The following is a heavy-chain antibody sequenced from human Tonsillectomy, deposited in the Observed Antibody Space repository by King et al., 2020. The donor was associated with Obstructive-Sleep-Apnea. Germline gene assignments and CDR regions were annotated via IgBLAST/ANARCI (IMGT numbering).Heavy chain of an antibody. CDR1: GYSISSGYY. CDR3: ARRSGSSDAFDI. J-gene: IGHJ3*02. CDR2: IYHSGST. V-gene: IGHV4-38-2*02. D-gene: IGHD1-26*01. Sequence: VQLQESGPGLVKPSETLSLTCTVSGYSISSGYYWGWIRQPPGKGLGWIGGIYHSGSTYYNPSLKSRVTISVDTSKNQFSLKLSSVTAADTAVYYCARRSGSSDAFDIWGQGTMVTVSS.